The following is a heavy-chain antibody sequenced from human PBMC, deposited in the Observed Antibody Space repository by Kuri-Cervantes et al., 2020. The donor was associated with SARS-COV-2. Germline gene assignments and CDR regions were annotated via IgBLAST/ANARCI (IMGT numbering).Heavy chain of an antibody. V-gene: IGHV3-43*02. D-gene: IGHD3-22*01. J-gene: IGHJ3*02. CDR3: AGYDSSGYYGFYVAFDI. CDR1: GFTFDDYA. CDR2: ISGDGGST. Sequence: GESLKISCAAPGFTFDDYAMHWVRQAPGKGLEWVSLISGDGGSTYYADSVKGRFTISRDNSKNSLYLQMNSLRTEDTALYYCAGYDSSGYYGFYVAFDIWGQGTMVTVAS.